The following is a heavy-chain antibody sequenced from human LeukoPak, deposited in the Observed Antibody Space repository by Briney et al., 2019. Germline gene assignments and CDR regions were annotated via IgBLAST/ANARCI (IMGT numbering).Heavy chain of an antibody. D-gene: IGHD6-19*01. Sequence: APVKVSCKASGYTFTGYYMHWVRQAPGQGLEWMGWINPNSGGTNYAQKFQGRVTMTRDTSISTAYMELSRLRSDDTAVYYCAREEGDSSGLDYWGQGTLVTVSS. CDR2: INPNSGGT. CDR3: AREEGDSSGLDY. V-gene: IGHV1-2*02. CDR1: GYTFTGYY. J-gene: IGHJ4*02.